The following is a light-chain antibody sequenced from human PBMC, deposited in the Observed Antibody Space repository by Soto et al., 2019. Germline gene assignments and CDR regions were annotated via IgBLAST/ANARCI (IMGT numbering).Light chain of an antibody. CDR1: SSNVGGYNY. Sequence: QSVLTQPPSASGSPGQSVTISCTGTSSNVGGYNYVSWYQQHPGKAPKLVIYEVSKRPSGVPDRFSGSKSGNTASLTVSGLQAEDEADYYCSSYAGSNKFEVFGSGTKLTVL. J-gene: IGLJ1*01. CDR3: SSYAGSNKFEV. V-gene: IGLV2-8*01. CDR2: EVS.